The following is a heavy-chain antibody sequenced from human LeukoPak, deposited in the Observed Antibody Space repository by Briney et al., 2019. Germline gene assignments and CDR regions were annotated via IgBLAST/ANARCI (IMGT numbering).Heavy chain of an antibody. D-gene: IGHD3-22*01. CDR1: GFTFSTYE. J-gene: IGHJ4*02. CDR3: AKIQGSSGYYPDY. V-gene: IGHV3-48*03. Sequence: GGSLRLSCTASGFTFSTYEMNWVRQAPGKGLEWISYISGSGSSIFYADSLQGRFTVSRDNSKNTLYLQMNSLRAEDTAVYYCAKIQGSSGYYPDYWGQGTLVTVSS. CDR2: ISGSGSSI.